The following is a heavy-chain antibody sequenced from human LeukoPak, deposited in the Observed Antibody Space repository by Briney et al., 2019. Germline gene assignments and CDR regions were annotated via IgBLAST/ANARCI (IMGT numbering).Heavy chain of an antibody. CDR1: GGTFSRYA. Sequence: SVKVSCKASGGTFSRYAISWVRQAPGQGLEWMGGIIPIFGTANYAQKFQGRVTIIADESTSTAYMELSSLRSEDTAVYYCARTFYDTLDSDAFDFWGQGTMVIVSS. CDR3: ARTFYDTLDSDAFDF. J-gene: IGHJ3*01. D-gene: IGHD2/OR15-2a*01. V-gene: IGHV1-69*13. CDR2: IIPIFGTA.